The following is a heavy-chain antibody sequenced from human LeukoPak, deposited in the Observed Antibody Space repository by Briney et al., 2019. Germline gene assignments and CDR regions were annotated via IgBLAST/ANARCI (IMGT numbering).Heavy chain of an antibody. J-gene: IGHJ3*02. V-gene: IGHV1-69*05. D-gene: IGHD1-20*01. CDR3: ARDSNPYNWNGAWAFDI. Sequence: SVKVSCKASGGTFSSYAISWVRQAPGQGLEWMGRIIPIFGTANYAQKSQGRVTITTDESTSTAYMELSSLRSEDTAVYYCARDSNPYNWNGAWAFDIWGQGTMVTVSS. CDR1: GGTFSSYA. CDR2: IIPIFGTA.